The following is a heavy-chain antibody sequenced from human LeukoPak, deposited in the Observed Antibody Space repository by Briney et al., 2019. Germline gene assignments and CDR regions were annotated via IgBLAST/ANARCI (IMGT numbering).Heavy chain of an antibody. CDR1: GYTFTSYG. D-gene: IGHD6-19*01. CDR2: ISAYNGNT. J-gene: IGHJ6*03. V-gene: IGHV1-18*01. CDR3: ARETSSGWYARDYYYYMDV. Sequence: ASVTVSCKASGYTFTSYGISWVRQAPGHGLEWMGWISAYNGNTNYAQKPQGRVPMTTDTSTSTAYMELRSLRSDDTAVYYCARETSSGWYARDYYYYMDVWGKGTTVTVSS.